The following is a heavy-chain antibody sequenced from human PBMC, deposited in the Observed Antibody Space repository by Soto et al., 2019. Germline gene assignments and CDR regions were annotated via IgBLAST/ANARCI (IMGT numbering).Heavy chain of an antibody. Sequence: PSETLSLTCAVYGGSFSGYYWSWIRQPPGKGLEWIGEINHSGSTNYNPSLKSRVTISVDTSKNQFSLKLSSVTAADTAVYYCARGAPTGTRLYYYYYYYYMDVWSKGTTVTVSS. CDR3: ARGAPTGTRLYYYYYYYYMDV. D-gene: IGHD1-1*01. V-gene: IGHV4-34*01. J-gene: IGHJ6*03. CDR2: INHSGST. CDR1: GGSFSGYY.